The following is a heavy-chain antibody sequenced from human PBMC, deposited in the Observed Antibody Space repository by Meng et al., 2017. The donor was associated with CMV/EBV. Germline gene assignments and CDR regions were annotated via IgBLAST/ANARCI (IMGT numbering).Heavy chain of an antibody. CDR2: INPNSGGT. Sequence: ASVKVSCKASGYTFTGYYMHWVRQAPGQGLEWMGWINPNSGGTNYAQKFQGRVTMTRDTSISTAYMELSRLRSDDTAVYYYARDLGWCWDYGGNSCRSWFDPWGQGTLVTVSS. V-gene: IGHV1-2*02. D-gene: IGHD4-23*01. J-gene: IGHJ5*02. CDR3: ARDLGWCWDYGGNSCRSWFDP. CDR1: GYTFTGYY.